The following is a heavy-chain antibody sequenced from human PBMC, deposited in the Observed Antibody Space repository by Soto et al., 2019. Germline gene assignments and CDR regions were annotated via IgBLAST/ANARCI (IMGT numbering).Heavy chain of an antibody. J-gene: IGHJ5*02. CDR3: AKDRASIGDRPRFDP. CDR2: ISGSGRDT. D-gene: IGHD6-6*01. V-gene: IGHV3-23*01. CDR1: GLNFSRYA. Sequence: GGSLRLSWAVSGLNFSRYALSWVRQPTGKGLEWVSSISGSGRDTYYADSVKGRFNISKDNSKNTLYLQMNGLRIDDTAVYFCAKDRASIGDRPRFDPWGQGTLVTVSS.